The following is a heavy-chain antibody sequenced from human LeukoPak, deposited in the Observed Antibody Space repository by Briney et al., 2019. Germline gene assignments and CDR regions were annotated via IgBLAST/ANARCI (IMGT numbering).Heavy chain of an antibody. Sequence: SETLSLTCTVSGGSVSSGSYYWSWIRQPPGKGLEWIGYIYYSGSTNYNPSLKSRVTISVDTSKNQFSLKLSSVTAADTAVYYCARDRYSGSYWFDYWGQGTLVTASS. J-gene: IGHJ4*02. CDR3: ARDRYSGSYWFDY. CDR1: GGSVSSGSYY. V-gene: IGHV4-61*01. CDR2: IYYSGST. D-gene: IGHD1-26*01.